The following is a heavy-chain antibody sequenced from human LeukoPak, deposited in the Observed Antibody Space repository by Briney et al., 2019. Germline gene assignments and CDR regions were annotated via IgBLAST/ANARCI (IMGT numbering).Heavy chain of an antibody. CDR3: ARVGVGIAAAGNWYIDL. V-gene: IGHV1-18*04. CDR1: GYTFTSYG. J-gene: IGHJ2*01. Sequence: ASVKVSCKASGYTFTSYGISWVRQAPGQGLEWMGWISAYNGNTNYAQKLQGRVTMTTDTSTSTAYMELRSLRSDDTAVYYCARVGVGIAAAGNWYIDLWGRGTLVTVSS. CDR2: ISAYNGNT. D-gene: IGHD6-13*01.